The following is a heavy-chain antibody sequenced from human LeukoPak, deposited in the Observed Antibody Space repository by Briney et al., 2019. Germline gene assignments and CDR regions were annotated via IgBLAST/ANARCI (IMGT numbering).Heavy chain of an antibody. D-gene: IGHD3-22*01. CDR3: AGGTPEYYYDSSGYDYGMDV. V-gene: IGHV4-34*01. J-gene: IGHJ6*02. Sequence: SETLSLTCAVYGGSFSGYYWSWIRQPPGKGLEWIGEINHSGSTNYNPSLKSRVTISVDTSKNQFSLKLSSVTAADTAVYYCAGGTPEYYYDSSGYDYGMDVWGQGTTVTVSS. CDR2: INHSGST. CDR1: GGSFSGYY.